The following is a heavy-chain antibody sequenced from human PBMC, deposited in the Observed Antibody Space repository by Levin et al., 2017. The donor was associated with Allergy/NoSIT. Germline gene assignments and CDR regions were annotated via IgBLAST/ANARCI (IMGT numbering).Heavy chain of an antibody. CDR1: GFTFSDYY. CDR2: ISSSSSYT. CDR3: ASLNSSGYYFSWFDP. D-gene: IGHD3-22*01. J-gene: IGHJ5*02. V-gene: IGHV3-11*03. Sequence: GGSLRLSCAASGFTFSDYYMSWIRQAPGKGLEWVSYISSSSSYTNYADSVKGRFTISRDNAKNSLYLQMNSLRAEDTAVYYCASLNSSGYYFSWFDPWGQGTLVTVSS.